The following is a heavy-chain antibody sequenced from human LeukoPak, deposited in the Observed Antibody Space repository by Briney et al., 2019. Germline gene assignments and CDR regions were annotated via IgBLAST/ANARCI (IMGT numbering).Heavy chain of an antibody. CDR1: GFTFDDYG. D-gene: IGHD2-15*01. CDR3: AKDPQVVVVAATPGFDP. CDR2: INWNGGST. Sequence: GGSLRLSCAASGFTFDDYGMSWVRQAPGKGLEWVSGINWNGGSTGYADSVKGRFTISRDNAKNSLYLQMNSLRAEDTALYYCAKDPQVVVVAATPGFDPWGQGTLVTVSS. V-gene: IGHV3-20*04. J-gene: IGHJ5*02.